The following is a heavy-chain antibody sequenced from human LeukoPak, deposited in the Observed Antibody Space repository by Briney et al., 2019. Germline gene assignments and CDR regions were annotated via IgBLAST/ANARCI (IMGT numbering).Heavy chain of an antibody. CDR3: ARNLGEAYFDY. J-gene: IGHJ4*02. D-gene: IGHD7-27*01. Sequence: PGGSLRPSCAASGFTFNDYYMSWIRQAPGKGLEWVSYITGSGTIINYADSVKGRFTISRDSAKNSLYLQMNSLRAEDTAVYYCARNLGEAYFDYWGQGTLVTVSS. CDR1: GFTFNDYY. CDR2: ITGSGTII. V-gene: IGHV3-11*01.